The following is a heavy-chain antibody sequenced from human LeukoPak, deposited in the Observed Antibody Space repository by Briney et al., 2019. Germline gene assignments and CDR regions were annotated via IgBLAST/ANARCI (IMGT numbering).Heavy chain of an antibody. D-gene: IGHD4-17*01. CDR3: AKRGLGDYFFHSWFDP. V-gene: IGHV3-7*03. J-gene: IGHJ5*02. CDR1: GFTFSSYW. Sequence: PGGSLRLSCAASGFTFSSYWMSWVRQAPGKGLEWVANIKQDGSEKYYVDSVKGRFTISRDNAKNSLYLQMNSLRAEDTAVYYCAKRGLGDYFFHSWFDPWGQGTLVTVSS. CDR2: IKQDGSEK.